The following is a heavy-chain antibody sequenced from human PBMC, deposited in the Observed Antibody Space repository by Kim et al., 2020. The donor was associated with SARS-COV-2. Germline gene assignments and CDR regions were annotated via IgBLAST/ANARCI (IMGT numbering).Heavy chain of an antibody. D-gene: IGHD3-10*01. V-gene: IGHV1-69*06. CDR2: IIPIFGTA. J-gene: IGHJ6*02. CDR3: ARETGRPQPYYYYGMDV. CDR1: GGTFSSYA. Sequence: SVKVSCKASGGTFSSYAISWVRQAPGQGLEWMGGIIPIFGTANYAQKFQGRVTITADKSTSTAYMELSSLRSEDTAVYYCARETGRPQPYYYYGMDVWGQGTTVTVSS.